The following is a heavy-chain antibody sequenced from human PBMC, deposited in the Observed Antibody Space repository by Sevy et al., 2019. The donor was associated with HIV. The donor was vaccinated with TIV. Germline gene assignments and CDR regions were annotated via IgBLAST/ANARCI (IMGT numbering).Heavy chain of an antibody. V-gene: IGHV1-8*01. D-gene: IGHD3-9*01. Sequence: ASVKVSCKASGYTFTSYDINWVRQATGQGLEWMGWMNPNSGNTGYAQKFQGRVTMTRNTSISTAYMELSSLRSEDTAVYYCASGFEEKNWFDPWGQGTLVTVSS. CDR3: ASGFEEKNWFDP. CDR1: GYTFTSYD. J-gene: IGHJ5*02. CDR2: MNPNSGNT.